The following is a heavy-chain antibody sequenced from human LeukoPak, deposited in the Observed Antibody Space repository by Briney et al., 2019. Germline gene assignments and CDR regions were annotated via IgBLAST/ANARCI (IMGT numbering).Heavy chain of an antibody. Sequence: GGSLRLSCAASGFTFSSYAMHWVRQAPGKGLEWVAVISYDGSNKYYADSVKGRFTISRDNSKNTLYLQMNSLTDEDAAVYYCAKDMYDTSGYYPREYWGQGTLVTVSS. CDR3: AKDMYDTSGYYPREY. CDR2: ISYDGSNK. CDR1: GFTFSSYA. J-gene: IGHJ4*02. D-gene: IGHD3-22*01. V-gene: IGHV3-30*04.